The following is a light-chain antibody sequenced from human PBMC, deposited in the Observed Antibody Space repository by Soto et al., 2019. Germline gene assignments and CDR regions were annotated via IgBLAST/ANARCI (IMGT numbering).Light chain of an antibody. J-gene: IGKJ2*01. CDR1: QRSTTN. CDR3: QQSYSTPYT. CDR2: TAA. V-gene: IGKV1-39*01. Sequence: IHMTQSPSSLYASVGDIVTITCRASQRSTTNLNWYHQKPVKAPKLLISTAATLQGGLPSRFSGSGSGTDFTLPISTLQPEDFATYLCQQSYSTPYTFGQGTKLEI.